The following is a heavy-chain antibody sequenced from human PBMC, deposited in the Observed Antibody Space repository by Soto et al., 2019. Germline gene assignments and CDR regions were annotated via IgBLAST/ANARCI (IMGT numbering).Heavy chain of an antibody. CDR1: GGSISSGGYY. D-gene: IGHD4-17*01. Sequence: SETLSLTCTVSGGSISSGGYYWSWIRQHPGKGLEWIGYIYYSGSTYYNPSLKSRVTISVDTSKNQFSPKLSSVTAADTAVYYCARGYGDYRGWFDPWGQGTLVTVPQ. J-gene: IGHJ5*02. V-gene: IGHV4-31*03. CDR3: ARGYGDYRGWFDP. CDR2: IYYSGST.